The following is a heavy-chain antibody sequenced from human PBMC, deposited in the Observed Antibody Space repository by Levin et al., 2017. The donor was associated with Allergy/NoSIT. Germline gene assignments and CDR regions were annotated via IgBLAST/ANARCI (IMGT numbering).Heavy chain of an antibody. V-gene: IGHV1-2*02. CDR3: ARDLYNDDSVFGF. CDR1: RYIFSDYF. Sequence: GESLKISCKASRYIFSDYFIHWVRQAPGQGLEWMGWINPHSGDTKYAQEFQGRVTMTRDTSISTAYMELTRLTSDDTAVYYCARDLYNDDSVFGFWGQGTLVNVFS. CDR2: INPHSGDT. J-gene: IGHJ4*02. D-gene: IGHD3-22*01.